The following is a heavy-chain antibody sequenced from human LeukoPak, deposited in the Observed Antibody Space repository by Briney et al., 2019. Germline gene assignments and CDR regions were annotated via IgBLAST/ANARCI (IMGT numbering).Heavy chain of an antibody. CDR3: AKGVQDDSSGWYYFAY. CDR2: ISYDGSNK. D-gene: IGHD3-22*01. J-gene: IGHJ4*02. V-gene: IGHV3-30*18. Sequence: GGSLRLSCAASGFTFSSYGMHWVRQAPGKGLEWVAVISYDGSNKYYADSVKGRFTISRDNSKNTLYLQMNSLRAEDTAVYYCAKGVQDDSSGWYYFAYWGEGTMVTVSS. CDR1: GFTFSSYG.